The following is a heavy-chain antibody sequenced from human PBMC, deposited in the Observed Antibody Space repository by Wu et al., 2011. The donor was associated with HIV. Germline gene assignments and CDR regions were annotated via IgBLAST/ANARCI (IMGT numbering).Heavy chain of an antibody. Sequence: NNAQKFEGRVTLTTDTSISTAYMELSRLRPDDTAVYYCARDVYYDFWSGDYTGYFDYWGQGTLVTVSS. D-gene: IGHD3-3*01. J-gene: IGHJ4*02. CDR3: ARDVYYDFWSGDYTGYFDY. V-gene: IGHV1-2*02.